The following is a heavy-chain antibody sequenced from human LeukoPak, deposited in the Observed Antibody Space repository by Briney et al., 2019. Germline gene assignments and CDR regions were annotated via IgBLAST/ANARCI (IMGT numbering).Heavy chain of an antibody. Sequence: ASVKVSCKASGYTFTGYYMHWVRQAPGQGLEWMGWIHIYRGNTNYAQKFQGRVTMTTDTSTSTVYMEVRGLRSDDTAMYYCARVVGITVADSFDPWGQGTLVTVSS. CDR3: ARVVGITVADSFDP. V-gene: IGHV1-18*04. J-gene: IGHJ5*02. CDR1: GYTFTGYY. CDR2: IHIYRGNT. D-gene: IGHD6-13*01.